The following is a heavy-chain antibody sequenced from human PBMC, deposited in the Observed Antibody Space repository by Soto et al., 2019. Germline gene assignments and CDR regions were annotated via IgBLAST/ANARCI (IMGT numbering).Heavy chain of an antibody. V-gene: IGHV3-33*01. CDR1: GFTFSSYG. CDR3: ARDYDYMDV. CDR2: IWYDGSNK. Sequence: GGSLRLSCAASGFTFSSYGMHWVRQAPGKGLEWVAVIWYDGSNKYYADSVKGRFTISRDNSKNTLYLQMNSLRAGDTAVYYCARDYDYMDVWGKGTTVTVSS. J-gene: IGHJ6*03.